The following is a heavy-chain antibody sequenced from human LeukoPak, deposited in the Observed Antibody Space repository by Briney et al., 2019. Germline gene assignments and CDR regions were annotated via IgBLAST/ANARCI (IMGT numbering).Heavy chain of an antibody. CDR1: GFPFDEYA. CDR2: ISYTSETK. D-gene: IGHD2-15*01. J-gene: IGHJ3*01. Sequence: GGSLRLSCAASGFPFDEYAMHWIRRAPGKGLEWVSGISYTSETKGYVDSVKGRFTISRDNSKNSLYLQMNSLRAEDTALYYCAKDRGGSSQLGDAFDVWGHGTMVTVSS. V-gene: IGHV3-9*01. CDR3: AKDRGGSSQLGDAFDV.